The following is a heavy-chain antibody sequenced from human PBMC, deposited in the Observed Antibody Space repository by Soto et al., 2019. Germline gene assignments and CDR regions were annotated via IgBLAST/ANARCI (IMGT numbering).Heavy chain of an antibody. V-gene: IGHV4-59*01. CDR1: GGSMRNYV. Sequence: SETLSLTCTVSGGSMRNYVWTWIRQPPGKGLEWIAYIHYSGTTSFFPSYNPSLRTRVTISEDTSKNQLSLKLLSVTTADTAVYFWGAGEGSSGKIARYYLDFWGQGTLVTVSS. D-gene: IGHD6-13*01. CDR3: GAGEGSSGKIARYYLDF. J-gene: IGHJ4*02. CDR2: IHYSGTT.